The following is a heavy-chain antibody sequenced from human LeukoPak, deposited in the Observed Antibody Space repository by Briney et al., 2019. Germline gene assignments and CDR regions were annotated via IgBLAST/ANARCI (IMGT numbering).Heavy chain of an antibody. CDR2: ISPDDSEI. CDR3: ARHEGSGSYYSY. Sequence: GESLKISCKGSGYSFTSYWIAWVRQMPGRGLEWMGIISPDDSEIRYSPSFRGQVTISADKSTSTAYLQWSRLKASDTAIYYCARHEGSGSYYSYWGQGTLVTVSS. V-gene: IGHV5-51*01. D-gene: IGHD1-26*01. J-gene: IGHJ4*02. CDR1: GYSFTSYW.